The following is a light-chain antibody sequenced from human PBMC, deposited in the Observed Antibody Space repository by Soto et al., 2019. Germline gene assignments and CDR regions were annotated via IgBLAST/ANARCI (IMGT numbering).Light chain of an antibody. CDR1: SSDVGGYNY. Sequence: QSALTQPASVSGSPGQSITISCTGTSSDVGGYNYVSWYQHRPGKAPELIIYGVNNRPSGVSLRFSGSKSGNTASLTISGLQAEGEADYYCTSYTTISTLVVFGGGTKLTVL. CDR3: TSYTTISTLVV. CDR2: GVN. V-gene: IGLV2-14*03. J-gene: IGLJ2*01.